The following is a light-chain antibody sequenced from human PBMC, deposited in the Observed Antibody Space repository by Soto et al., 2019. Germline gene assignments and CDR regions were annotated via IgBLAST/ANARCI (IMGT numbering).Light chain of an antibody. J-gene: IGKJ4*02. CDR1: QSVSSN. V-gene: IGKV3-15*01. CDR3: QQYNNWLPLT. CDR2: GAS. Sequence: EIVMTQSPATLSVSPGERATLSCRASQSVSSNLAWYQQKPGQARRLLIYGASTRATGIPARFSGSGSGTEFTLTISSLQSEDFAVYYCQQYNNWLPLTFGGGTKVEIK.